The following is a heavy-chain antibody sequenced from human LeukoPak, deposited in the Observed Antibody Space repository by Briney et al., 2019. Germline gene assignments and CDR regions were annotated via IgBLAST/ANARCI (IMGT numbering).Heavy chain of an antibody. CDR1: GLTVSSNY. V-gene: IGHV3-66*02. D-gene: IGHD2-2*01. CDR3: AIADCSSISCYGRALHC. CDR2: IYSGGST. Sequence: GGSLRLFCAASGLTVSSNYMSWVRQAPGKALEWVSVIYSGGSTYYADSVKGRFPISRDNSKNTLYLQMNSPRAEDTAGYCCAIADCSSISCYGRALHCWGRGTLVSVSS. J-gene: IGHJ4*02.